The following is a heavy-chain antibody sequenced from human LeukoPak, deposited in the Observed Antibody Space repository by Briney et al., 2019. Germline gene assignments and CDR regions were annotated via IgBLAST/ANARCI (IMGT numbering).Heavy chain of an antibody. CDR3: ARDFGTIKYSRILNWFDP. D-gene: IGHD6-6*01. CDR1: GGSISSSSYY. J-gene: IGHJ5*02. Sequence: SETLSLTRTVSGGSISSSSYYWGWIRQPPGKGLEWIGCIYYSGSTYYNPSLKSRVTISVDTSKNQFSLKLSSLTAADTAVYYCARDFGTIKYSRILNWFDPWGQGTLVTVSS. CDR2: IYYSGST. V-gene: IGHV4-39*07.